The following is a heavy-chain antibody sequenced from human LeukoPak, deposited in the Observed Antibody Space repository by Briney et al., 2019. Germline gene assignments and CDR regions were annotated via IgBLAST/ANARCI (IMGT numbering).Heavy chain of an antibody. CDR1: GFTFSGCA. D-gene: IGHD6-13*01. Sequence: GGSLKLSCAASGFTFSGCAMHWVRQASGRGLEWVGRIRSKSNNYATAYSESVKGRFTISRDDSKNMAYLQLNSLKTEDTAVYYCTRPLYSSNCFDPWGQGTLVTVPS. CDR3: TRPLYSSNCFDP. V-gene: IGHV3-73*01. CDR2: IRSKSNNYAT. J-gene: IGHJ5*02.